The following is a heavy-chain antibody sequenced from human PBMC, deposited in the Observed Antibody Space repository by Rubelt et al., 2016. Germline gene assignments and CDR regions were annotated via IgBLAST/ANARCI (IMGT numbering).Heavy chain of an antibody. Sequence: QVQLQQWGAGLLKPSETLSLTCAVYGGSFSGYYWSWIRQPPGKGLEWIGEINHSGSTNYNPSLNSRVTISVDTSKNQFSLKLSSVTAADTAVYYCARFYYDYVWGSYDYWGQGTLVTVSS. V-gene: IGHV4-34*01. CDR1: GGSFSGYY. CDR3: ARFYYDYVWGSYDY. J-gene: IGHJ4*02. CDR2: INHSGST. D-gene: IGHD3-16*01.